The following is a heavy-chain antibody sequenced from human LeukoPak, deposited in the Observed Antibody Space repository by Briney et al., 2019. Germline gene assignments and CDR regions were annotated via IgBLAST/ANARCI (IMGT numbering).Heavy chain of an antibody. Sequence: SVKVSCKASGYTFINYYIHWVRQAPGQGLEWMGGITPIFGTANYAQKFQGRVTITTDESTSTAYMELSSLRSEDTAVYYCASHLGYSSGWYYFDYWGQGTLVTVSS. J-gene: IGHJ4*02. CDR3: ASHLGYSSGWYYFDY. CDR1: GYTFINYY. V-gene: IGHV1-69*05. CDR2: ITPIFGTA. D-gene: IGHD6-19*01.